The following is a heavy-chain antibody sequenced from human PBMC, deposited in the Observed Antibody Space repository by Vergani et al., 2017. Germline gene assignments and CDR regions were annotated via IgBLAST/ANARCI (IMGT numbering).Heavy chain of an antibody. D-gene: IGHD4-17*01. CDR3: AKVSSSGFHYGDVDY. CDR2: ISGSGGST. CDR1: GFTFSSYA. Sequence: EVQLLESGGGLVQPGGSLRLSCAASGFTFSSYAMKWVRQAPGKGLEWVSAISGSGGSTYYADSVTGRFTISRDNSKNALYLQMNSLGAEDTAVYYCAKVSSSGFHYGDVDYWGQGALVTVSS. V-gene: IGHV3-23*01. J-gene: IGHJ4*02.